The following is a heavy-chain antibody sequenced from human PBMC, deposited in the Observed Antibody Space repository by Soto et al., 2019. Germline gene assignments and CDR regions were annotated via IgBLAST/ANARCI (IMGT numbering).Heavy chain of an antibody. J-gene: IGHJ5*02. CDR1: VGAVSRGTYY. V-gene: IGHV4-61*01. CDR3: TRGPPRVQWFDP. Sequence: SETLSLTCAVSVGAVSRGTYYWIWIRQPPGKGLEWIGHIYFTGSTNYNPSLKSRVTMSLDTSRNQFSLKLSSVTAADTAVYYCTRGPPRVQWFDPWGLGTLVTVSS. CDR2: IYFTGST.